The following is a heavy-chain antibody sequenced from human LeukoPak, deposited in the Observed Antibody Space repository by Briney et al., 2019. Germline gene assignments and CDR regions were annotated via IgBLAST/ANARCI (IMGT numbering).Heavy chain of an antibody. V-gene: IGHV3-15*01. J-gene: IGHJ4*02. CDR1: GFTFSNAW. CDR3: TTESVVLPAAGDY. Sequence: PGGSLRLSCAASGFTFSNAWMSWVRQAPGKGREWGGRIKSKTDGGTTDYAAPVKGRVTISRDDAKKTVYLQMNSLKTEDTAVYYCTTESVVLPAAGDYWGQGTLVTVSS. D-gene: IGHD2-2*01. CDR2: IKSKTDGGTT.